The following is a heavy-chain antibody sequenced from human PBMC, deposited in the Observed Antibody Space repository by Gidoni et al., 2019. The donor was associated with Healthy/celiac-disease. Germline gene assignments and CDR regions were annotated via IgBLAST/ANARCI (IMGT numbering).Heavy chain of an antibody. CDR2: IRSKANSYAT. J-gene: IGHJ4*02. Sequence: EVQLVESGGGLVQPGGSLNLSCAASGFTFSGSAMHWVRQASGKGLEWVGRIRSKANSYATAYAASVKGRFTISRDDSKNTAYLQMNSLKTEDTAVYYCTRLGDIAARGYWGQGTLVTVSS. V-gene: IGHV3-73*01. D-gene: IGHD6-6*01. CDR1: GFTFSGSA. CDR3: TRLGDIAARGY.